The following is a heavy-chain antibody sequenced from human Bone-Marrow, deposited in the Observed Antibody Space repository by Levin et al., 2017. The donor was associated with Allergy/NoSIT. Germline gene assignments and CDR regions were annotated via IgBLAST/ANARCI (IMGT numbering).Heavy chain of an antibody. CDR2: IKSKIDGGTT. D-gene: IGHD3-10*01. CDR1: GFTFSNAW. CDR3: TTVGALWFGELSTLDAFDI. V-gene: IGHV3-15*01. Sequence: KAGGSLRLSCAASGFTFSNAWMSWVRQAPGKGLEWVGRIKSKIDGGTTDYAAPVKGRFTISRDDSKNTLYLQMNSLKTEDTAVYYCTTVGALWFGELSTLDAFDIWGQGTMVTVSS. J-gene: IGHJ3*02.